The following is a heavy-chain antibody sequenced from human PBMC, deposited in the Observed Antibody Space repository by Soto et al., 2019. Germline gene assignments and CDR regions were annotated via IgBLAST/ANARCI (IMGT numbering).Heavy chain of an antibody. CDR3: AKERYCSSTSCYSGFDY. Sequence: GGSLRLSCAASGFPFSSYVMTWVRQAPGKGLECVSIISGSGGSTHYADSVKGRFTTSRDSSKNTLYLQLNSLRAEDTAVYYCAKERYCSSTSCYSGFDYWGQGTLVTVSS. J-gene: IGHJ4*02. CDR1: GFPFSSYV. D-gene: IGHD2-2*01. CDR2: ISGSGGST. V-gene: IGHV3-23*01.